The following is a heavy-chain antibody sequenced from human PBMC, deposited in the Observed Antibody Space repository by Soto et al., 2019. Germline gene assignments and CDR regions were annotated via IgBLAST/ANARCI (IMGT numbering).Heavy chain of an antibody. CDR3: TRSLNFVASGRDWFDP. CDR1: GFTFGDFA. Sequence: EVQLVESGGGLVQPGRSLRLSCTPSGFTFGDFAMSWFRKAPGKGLEWIAFITSGLYGATTTYAASVKDRFTISRDDSKSIAYLQMNSLKTEDTVMYYCTRSLNFVASGRDWFDPWGQGTLVTVSS. CDR2: ITSGLYGATT. D-gene: IGHD2-15*01. J-gene: IGHJ5*02. V-gene: IGHV3-49*03.